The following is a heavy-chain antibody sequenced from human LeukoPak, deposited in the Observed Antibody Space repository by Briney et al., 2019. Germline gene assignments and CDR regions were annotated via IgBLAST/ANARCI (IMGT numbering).Heavy chain of an antibody. D-gene: IGHD3-3*01. CDR2: IYHTGST. V-gene: IGHV4-39*01. CDR3: ARSTHDYDFCSGYYPLDS. CDR1: GGSISSDSYY. Sequence: SETLSLTCTVSGGSISSDSYYWGWIRQPPGKGLEWIGSIYHTGSTYYNPSLKSRVTMSVETSKKQFSLKLSSVTAADMAVYYCARSTHDYDFCSGYYPLDSWGQGTLVTVSS. J-gene: IGHJ4*02.